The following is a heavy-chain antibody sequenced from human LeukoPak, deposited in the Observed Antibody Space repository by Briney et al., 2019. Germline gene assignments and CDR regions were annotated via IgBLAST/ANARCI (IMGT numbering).Heavy chain of an antibody. CDR3: ARRYYYDSSGYYVDY. D-gene: IGHD3-22*01. CDR2: ISPYNGNT. Sequence: ASVKVSCKASGYTFTNYGISWVRQAPGQGLEWMGWISPYNGNTNYAQKLQGRVTMTTDTSTTTAYMELRSLRSDDTAVYYCARRYYYDSSGYYVDYWGQGTPVTVSS. CDR1: GYTFTNYG. V-gene: IGHV1-18*01. J-gene: IGHJ4*02.